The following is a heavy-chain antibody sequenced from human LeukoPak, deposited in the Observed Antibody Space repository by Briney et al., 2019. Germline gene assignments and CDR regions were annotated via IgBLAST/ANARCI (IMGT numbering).Heavy chain of an antibody. J-gene: IGHJ4*02. CDR1: GFTFSSYA. V-gene: IGHV3-23*01. D-gene: IGHD5-18*01. CDR2: ISGSGGST. CDR3: AKMARGIQLWYLDY. Sequence: GGSLRLSCAASGFTFSSYAMSWVRQAPGKGLEWVSAISGSGGSTYYADSVKGRFTISRDNSKNTLYPQMNSLRAEDTAVYYCAKMARGIQLWYLDYWGQGIRVTVSS.